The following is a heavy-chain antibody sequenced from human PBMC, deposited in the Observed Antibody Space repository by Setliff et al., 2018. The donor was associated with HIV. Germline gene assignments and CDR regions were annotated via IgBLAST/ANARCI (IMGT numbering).Heavy chain of an antibody. CDR1: GFTFREKA. V-gene: IGHV3-23*01. CDR3: AKAMGHLPYFFDS. J-gene: IGHJ4*02. Sequence: GGSLRLSCVASGFTFREKAMTWVRQPPGKGLEWVSGISGRGASTYYADAARDRFNISRDNSRDTVFLEMTSLRAEDTAVYYCAKAMGHLPYFFDSWGQGTLVTVS. CDR2: ISGRGAST.